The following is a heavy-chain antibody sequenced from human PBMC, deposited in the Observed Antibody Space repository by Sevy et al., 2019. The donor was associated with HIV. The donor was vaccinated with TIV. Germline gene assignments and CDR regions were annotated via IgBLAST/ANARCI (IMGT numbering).Heavy chain of an antibody. CDR2: IVPSFDLS. CDR3: ARPQRPSGYSSSGDAFDV. V-gene: IGHV1-69*13. D-gene: IGHD6-13*01. CDR1: GVTFSGYA. J-gene: IGHJ3*01. Sequence: ASVKVSCKASGVTFSGYAINWVQQTPGQGLEWMGWIVPSFDLSKYAQKFQGRVTFTADESTDTAYMKLSSLRSDDTAVYYCARPQRPSGYSSSGDAFDVWGQGTMVTVSS.